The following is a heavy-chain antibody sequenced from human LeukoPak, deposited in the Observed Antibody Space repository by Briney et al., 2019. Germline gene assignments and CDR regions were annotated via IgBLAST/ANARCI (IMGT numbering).Heavy chain of an antibody. CDR3: ARAVYYDFWSGYYPYYFDY. Sequence: GGSLRLSCAASGFTVSSNYMSWVRQAPGKGLEWVSVIYSGGSTYYADSVKGRFTISRDNSKNTLYLQMNSLRAEDTAVYYCARAVYYDFWSGYYPYYFDYWGQGTLVTVSS. J-gene: IGHJ4*02. D-gene: IGHD3-3*01. CDR2: IYSGGST. V-gene: IGHV3-66*02. CDR1: GFTVSSNY.